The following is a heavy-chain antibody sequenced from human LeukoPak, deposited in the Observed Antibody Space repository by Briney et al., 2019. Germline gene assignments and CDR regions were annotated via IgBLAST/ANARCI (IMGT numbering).Heavy chain of an antibody. V-gene: IGHV5-51*01. Sequence: GESLKISCMASGYSLSSYWIAWVRPMPGEGPEWMGVISPTNSDTRYSPAFQGQVTISADKSINIAYLQWNRLEASDTAMYYCATTYYSDDGGSSYFDSWGQGTLVTVSS. CDR3: ATTYYSDDGGSSYFDS. CDR2: ISPTNSDT. CDR1: GYSLSSYW. D-gene: IGHD3-22*01. J-gene: IGHJ4*02.